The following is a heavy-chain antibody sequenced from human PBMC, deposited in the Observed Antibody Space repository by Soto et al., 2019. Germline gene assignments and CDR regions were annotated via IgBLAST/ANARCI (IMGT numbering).Heavy chain of an antibody. D-gene: IGHD4-17*01. J-gene: IGHJ1*01. CDR2: ISGNSDT. Sequence: EVQLLESGGGLEPPGGSLRLSCVTSGFTFTSYGMSWVRQAPGKGLEWVSAISGNSDTYYPDSVKGRFTISRDNSRSTLYLQTNSLRAEDTAVYYCATYGGDSGGYEYFQRWGQGCLVTVSS. CDR3: ATYGGDSGGYEYFQR. CDR1: GFTFTSYG. V-gene: IGHV3-23*01.